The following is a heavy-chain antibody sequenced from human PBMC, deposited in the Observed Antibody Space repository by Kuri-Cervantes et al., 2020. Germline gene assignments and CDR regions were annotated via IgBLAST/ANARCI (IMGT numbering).Heavy chain of an antibody. CDR2: LSDNGVAT. D-gene: IGHD3-10*01. J-gene: IGHJ5*02. V-gene: IGHV3-23*01. CDR1: EFTFSSYA. CDR3: ARGTKSTRNYYGSGSYSWGWFDP. Sequence: GGSLRLSCAASEFTFSSYAMGWVRQAPGKGLECVSTLSDNGVATYYADSVTGRFSISRDNPKNSLDLQMNSLRAEDTAVYFCARGTKSTRNYYGSGSYSWGWFDPWGQGTLVTVSS.